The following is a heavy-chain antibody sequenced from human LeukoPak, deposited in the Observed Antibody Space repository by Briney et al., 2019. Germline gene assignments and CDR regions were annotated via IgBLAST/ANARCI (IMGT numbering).Heavy chain of an antibody. Sequence: GGSLRLSRAASRFKFTRLWMGSHRQAPGKGLEWVASVKKDGNQYSVDSVKGRFIISRDNARNSLSLQMNSLRVEYTAIYFCARGPAYGDRFDNFDYWGQGTLVTVSS. CDR3: ARGPAYGDRFDNFDY. CDR2: VKKDGNQ. CDR1: RFKFTRLW. D-gene: IGHD4-17*01. J-gene: IGHJ4*02. V-gene: IGHV3-7*01.